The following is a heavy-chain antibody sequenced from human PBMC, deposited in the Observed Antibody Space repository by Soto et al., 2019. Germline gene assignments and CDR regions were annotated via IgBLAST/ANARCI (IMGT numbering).Heavy chain of an antibody. V-gene: IGHV1-8*02. D-gene: IGHD3-10*01. CDR1: GHTFIDYD. CDR3: ARGRGAESYRAYYDY. J-gene: IGHJ4*02. Sequence: QVQLEQSGAEVKKPGASVKVSCKPSGHTFIDYDVNWVRQATGQGLEWMGWMNSKSGNTGYAQKFQGRVTMTRDTSISTAYMELSSLRSEDTAVYYCARGRGAESYRAYYDYGGQGTLVTVSS. CDR2: MNSKSGNT.